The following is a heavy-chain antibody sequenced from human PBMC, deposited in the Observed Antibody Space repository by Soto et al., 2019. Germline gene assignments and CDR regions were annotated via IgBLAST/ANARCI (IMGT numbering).Heavy chain of an antibody. CDR2: FNPTSGST. D-gene: IGHD6-13*01. CDR1: GYTFINYY. CDR3: ARDLAAVDY. Sequence: QVQLVQSGAEVKKPGASVKLSCKASGYTFINYYIHWVRQAPGHGLEWMGIFNPTSGSTNYEQKFQGRVTLTMDTSTRTVYMELSSLRFDDTAVYYCARDLAAVDYWGQGTLVTVSS. J-gene: IGHJ4*02. V-gene: IGHV1-46*01.